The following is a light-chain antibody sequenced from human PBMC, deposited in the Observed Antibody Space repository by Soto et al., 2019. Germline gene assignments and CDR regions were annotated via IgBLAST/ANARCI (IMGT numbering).Light chain of an antibody. J-gene: IGKJ5*01. CDR2: KAS. Sequence: DIQMTHSPSTLSGSVVDRVTITRRSSQTISSWLAWYQQKPGKAPKLLIYKASTLKSGVPSRFSGSGSGTEFTLTISSLQPEDFATYYCQQSYSTPPITFGQGTRLEIK. CDR1: QTISSW. V-gene: IGKV1-5*03. CDR3: QQSYSTPPIT.